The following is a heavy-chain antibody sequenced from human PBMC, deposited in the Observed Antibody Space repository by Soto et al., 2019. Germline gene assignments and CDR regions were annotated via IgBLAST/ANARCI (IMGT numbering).Heavy chain of an antibody. J-gene: IGHJ4*02. D-gene: IGHD6-13*01. CDR3: ARDRGSSSLAFLCY. CDR2: IIPIFGTA. V-gene: IGHV1-69*06. CDR1: GGTFSSYA. Sequence: SVKVSCKASGGTFSSYAISWVRQAPGQGLEWMGGIIPIFGTANYAQKFQGRVTITADKSTSTAYMELSSLRSEDTAVYYCARDRGSSSLAFLCYWGQGTLVTVSS.